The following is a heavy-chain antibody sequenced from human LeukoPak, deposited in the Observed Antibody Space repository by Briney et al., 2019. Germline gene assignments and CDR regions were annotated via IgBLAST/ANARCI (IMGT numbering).Heavy chain of an antibody. CDR2: INHSGST. D-gene: IGHD3-10*01. J-gene: IGHJ4*02. Sequence: TSETLSLTCAVYGGSLSGYYWSWIRQPPGKGLEWIGEINHSGSTNYNPSLKSRVTISVDTSKNQFSLKLSSVTAADTAVYYCARGRGGIRGVTFVYWGQGTLVTVSS. V-gene: IGHV4-34*01. CDR1: GGSLSGYY. CDR3: ARGRGGIRGVTFVY.